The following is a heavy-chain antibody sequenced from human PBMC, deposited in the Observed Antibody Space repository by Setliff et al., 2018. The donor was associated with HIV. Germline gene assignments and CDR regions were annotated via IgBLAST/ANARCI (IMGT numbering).Heavy chain of an antibody. D-gene: IGHD3-3*01. CDR1: GGSISSGSYY. CDR3: ARGRSITIFGVAYFDF. V-gene: IGHV4-61*09. Sequence: SETLSLTCTVSGGSISSGSYYWSWIRQPAGKGLEWIGHIYTSGSTNYNPSLKSRVTISVDTSKNQFSLKLSSVTAADTAVYYCARGRSITIFGVAYFDFWGQGTQVTVSS. J-gene: IGHJ4*02. CDR2: IYTSGST.